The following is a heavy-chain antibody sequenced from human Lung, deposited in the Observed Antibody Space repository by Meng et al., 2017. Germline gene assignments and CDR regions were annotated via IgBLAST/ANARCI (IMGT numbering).Heavy chain of an antibody. V-gene: IGHV3-9*01. D-gene: IGHD2-15*01. CDR3: ARGLGYCRGGNCLAPLVPAFAS. CDR1: GFRFDDYD. CDR2: ISRNSGSI. Sequence: GGSLRLSCAASGFRFDDYDIHWVRQAPGEGLEWVSGISRNSGSIAYAESVKGRFTISRDNAKSSMYLQMNTLRADDTAFYYCARGLGYCRGGNCLAPLVPAFASWGQRILVTVSS. J-gene: IGHJ4*02.